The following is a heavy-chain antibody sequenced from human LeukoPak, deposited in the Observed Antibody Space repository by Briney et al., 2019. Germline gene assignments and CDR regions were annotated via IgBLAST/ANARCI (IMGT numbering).Heavy chain of an antibody. CDR1: GFTYTNYW. D-gene: IGHD3-16*01. J-gene: IGHJ4*02. CDR3: ARGSMHVYHLYTDY. CDR2: IKQDGSER. Sequence: GGSLRLSCAASGFTYTNYWVSWFRQAPGQGLEWVASIKQDGSERYYVDSVKGRFTIFRDNAKISLFLQLSSLRVEDTAVYYCARGSMHVYHLYTDYWGQGTLVTVSS. V-gene: IGHV3-7*01.